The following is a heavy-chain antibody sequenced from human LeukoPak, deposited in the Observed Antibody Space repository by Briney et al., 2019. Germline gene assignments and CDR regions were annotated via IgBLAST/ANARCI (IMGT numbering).Heavy chain of an antibody. V-gene: IGHV1-2*02. D-gene: IGHD3-22*01. Sequence: ASVKASCKASGYTFTGYYMHWVRQAPGQGLEWMEWINPNSGGTNYAQKFQGRVTMTRDTSISTAYMELSRLRSDDTAVYYCARDRWSSGYYYVFGYWGQGTLVTVSS. CDR1: GYTFTGYY. CDR2: INPNSGGT. CDR3: ARDRWSSGYYYVFGY. J-gene: IGHJ4*02.